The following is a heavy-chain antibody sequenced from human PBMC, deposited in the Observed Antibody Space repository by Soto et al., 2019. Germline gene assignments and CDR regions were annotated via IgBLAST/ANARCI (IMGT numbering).Heavy chain of an antibody. CDR3: VKFGDVLRYFDWLPLTEPPDYYYGMDV. Sequence: HPGGSLRLSCSASGFTFSSYAMHWVRQAPGKGLEYVSAISSNGGSAYYADSVKGRFTISRDNSKNTLYLQMSSLRAEDTAVYYCVKFGDVLRYFDWLPLTEPPDYYYGMDVWGQGTTVTVSS. J-gene: IGHJ6*02. CDR2: ISSNGGSA. V-gene: IGHV3-64D*06. CDR1: GFTFSSYA. D-gene: IGHD3-9*01.